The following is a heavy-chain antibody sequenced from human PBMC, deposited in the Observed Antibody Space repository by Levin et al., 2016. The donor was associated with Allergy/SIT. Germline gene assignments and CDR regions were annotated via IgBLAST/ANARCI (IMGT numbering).Heavy chain of an antibody. CDR3: VRDWDLDH. V-gene: IGHV3-74*01. Sequence: GESLKISCAASGFVFSRYLMQWVRQAPGKGLVWVSRISGDVSRTDYADSVKGRFTISRDNAKSTLYLQMSSLGVEDTAIYHCVRDWDLDHWGRGTLVSVSS. J-gene: IGHJ2*01. CDR1: GFVFSRYL. CDR2: ISGDVSRT.